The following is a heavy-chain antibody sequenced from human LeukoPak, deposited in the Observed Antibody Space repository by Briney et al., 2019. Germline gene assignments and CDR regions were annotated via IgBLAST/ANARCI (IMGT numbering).Heavy chain of an antibody. V-gene: IGHV4-39*07. CDR2: IYYSGST. J-gene: IGHJ4*02. Sequence: SSETLSLTCTVSGVSISSSSYYWGWIRQPPGKGLEWIGSIYYSGSTYYNPSLKSRVTISVDTSKNQFSLKLSSVTAADTAVYYCARALTSSSWYYFDYWGQGTLVTVSS. D-gene: IGHD6-13*01. CDR1: GVSISSSSYY. CDR3: ARALTSSSWYYFDY.